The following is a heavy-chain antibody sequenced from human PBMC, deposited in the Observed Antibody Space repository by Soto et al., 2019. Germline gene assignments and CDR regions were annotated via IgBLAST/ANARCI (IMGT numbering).Heavy chain of an antibody. J-gene: IGHJ4*02. CDR3: AIHGYNYDVGYFDY. Sequence: EVQLVESGGGLVQPGGSLRLSCAASGVTVSSNYMSWVRQAPGKGLEWVSVIYSGGSTYYADSVKVRFTSASDNSNNTLYLHMNSLGAEDTAVYYSAIHGYNYDVGYFDYWGQGTLVTVSS. CDR2: IYSGGST. V-gene: IGHV3-66*04. CDR1: GVTVSSNY. D-gene: IGHD5-18*01.